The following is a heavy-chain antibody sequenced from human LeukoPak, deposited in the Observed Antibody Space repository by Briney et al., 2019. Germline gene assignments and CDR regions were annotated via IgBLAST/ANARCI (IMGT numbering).Heavy chain of an antibody. CDR1: GGSFSGYY. D-gene: IGHD6-19*01. Sequence: SETLSLTCAVYGGSFSGYYWSWIRQPPGKGLEWIGEINHSGSTNYNPSLKSRVTISVDTSKKQFSLKLSSVTAADTAVYYCARVLKGSSGQHWYFDLWGRGTLVTVSS. CDR2: INHSGST. CDR3: ARVLKGSSGQHWYFDL. J-gene: IGHJ2*01. V-gene: IGHV4-34*01.